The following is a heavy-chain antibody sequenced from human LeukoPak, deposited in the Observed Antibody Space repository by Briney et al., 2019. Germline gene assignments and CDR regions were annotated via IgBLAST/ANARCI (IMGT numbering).Heavy chain of an antibody. CDR2: IYYSGST. D-gene: IGHD3-9*01. V-gene: IGHV4-30-4*01. CDR3: ARDLTDILTGRSDYYYYYMDV. J-gene: IGHJ6*03. Sequence: PSETLSLTCTVSGGSISSGDYYWSWVRQPPGKGLEWIGYIYYSGSTYYNPSLKSRVTISVDTSKNQFSLKLSSVTAADAAVYFCARDLTDILTGRSDYYYYYMDVWGKGTTVTVSS. CDR1: GGSISSGDYY.